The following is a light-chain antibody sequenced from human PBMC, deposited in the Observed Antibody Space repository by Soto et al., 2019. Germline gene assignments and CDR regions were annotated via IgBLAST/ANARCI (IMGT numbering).Light chain of an antibody. V-gene: IGKV3-15*01. J-gene: IGKJ5*01. CDR2: GAS. Sequence: TVMTQSPATLSVSPGERATLSCRASQSVSSKLAWYQRKPGQPPRLLIYGASTRATGIAAKFSGSGSGTDFTLTISRLEPEDFAVYYCQQRNVWPPITFGQGTRLE. CDR3: QQRNVWPPIT. CDR1: QSVSSK.